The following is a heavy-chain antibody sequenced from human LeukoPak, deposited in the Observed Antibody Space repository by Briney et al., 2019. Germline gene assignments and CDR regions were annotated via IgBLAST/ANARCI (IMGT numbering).Heavy chain of an antibody. CDR1: GFTFSSYG. CDR3: AKEIITMVRGPQNNWFDP. D-gene: IGHD3-10*01. J-gene: IGHJ5*02. Sequence: GGSLRLSCAASGFTFSSYGMHWVRQAPGKGLEWVAVISYDGSNKYYADSVKGRFTISRDNSKNTLYLQMNSLRAEDTAVYYCAKEIITMVRGPQNNWFDPWGQGTLVTVSS. V-gene: IGHV3-30*18. CDR2: ISYDGSNK.